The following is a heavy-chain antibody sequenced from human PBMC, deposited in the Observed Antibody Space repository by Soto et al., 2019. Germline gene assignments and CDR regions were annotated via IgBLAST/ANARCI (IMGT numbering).Heavy chain of an antibody. CDR1: GFTFSSYA. J-gene: IGHJ4*02. CDR3: AKDIIAAAQLK. D-gene: IGHD6-13*01. Sequence: GVSLRLSCSASGFTFSSYAMSCVLQAPGKGLEWVSAISDSGGSTYYADSVKGRFTISRDNSKNTLYLQMNSLRAEDTAVYYCAKDIIAAAQLKWGQGTLVTVSS. V-gene: IGHV3-23*01. CDR2: ISDSGGST.